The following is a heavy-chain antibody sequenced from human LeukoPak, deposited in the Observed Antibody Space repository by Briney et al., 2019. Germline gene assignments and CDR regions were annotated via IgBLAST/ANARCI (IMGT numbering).Heavy chain of an antibody. CDR2: INPNSGGT. V-gene: IGHV1-2*02. D-gene: IGHD3-10*01. CDR1: GYTFTGYY. CDR3: ATPSWFGELFVLDY. J-gene: IGHJ4*02. Sequence: ASVKVSCKASGYTFTGYYMHWVRQAPGQGLEWMGWINPNSGGTNYAQKFQGRVTMTRDTSISTAYMELSRLRSDGTAVYYCATPSWFGELFVLDYWGQGTLVTVSS.